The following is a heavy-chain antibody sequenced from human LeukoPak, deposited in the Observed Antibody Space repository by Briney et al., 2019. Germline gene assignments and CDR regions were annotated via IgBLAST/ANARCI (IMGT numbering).Heavy chain of an antibody. CDR2: IYYSGST. CDR1: GGSISSSSYY. Sequence: SETLSLTCTVSGGSISSSSYYWGWTRQPPGKGLEWIGSIYYSGSTYYNPSLKSRVTISVDTSKNQFSLKLSSVTAADTAVYYCSRVSIGYSDYWGQGTLVTVSS. CDR3: SRVSIGYSDY. V-gene: IGHV4-39*07. J-gene: IGHJ4*02. D-gene: IGHD5-12*01.